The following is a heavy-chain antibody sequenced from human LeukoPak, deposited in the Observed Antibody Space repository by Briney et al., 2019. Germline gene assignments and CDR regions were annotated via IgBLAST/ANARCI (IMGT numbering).Heavy chain of an antibody. Sequence: PSQTLSLTCTVSGGSISSGGYYWSWIRQHPGMGLEWIAYIYYSGSTYYNPSLKSRVTISVDTSKNQFSLKLSSVTAADTAVYYCARDGGSGYDFGNWFDPWGQGTLVTVSS. CDR3: ARDGGSGYDFGNWFDP. CDR2: IYYSGST. J-gene: IGHJ5*02. D-gene: IGHD5-12*01. V-gene: IGHV4-31*03. CDR1: GGSISSGGYY.